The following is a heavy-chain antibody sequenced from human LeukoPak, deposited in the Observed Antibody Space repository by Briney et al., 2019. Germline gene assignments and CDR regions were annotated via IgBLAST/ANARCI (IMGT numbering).Heavy chain of an antibody. D-gene: IGHD1-26*01. CDR1: GFTFSSYA. J-gene: IGHJ4*02. CDR2: ISYDGSNK. V-gene: IGHV3-30-3*01. Sequence: GGSLRLSCAASGFTFSSYAMHWVRQAPGKGLEWVAVISYDGSNKYYADSVKGRFTISRDNSKNTLYLQMNSLRAEDTAVYYCARDFAGAGDYWGQGTLVTVSS. CDR3: ARDFAGAGDY.